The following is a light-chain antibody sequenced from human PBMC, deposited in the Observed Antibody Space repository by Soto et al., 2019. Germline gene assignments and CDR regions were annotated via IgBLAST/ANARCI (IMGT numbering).Light chain of an antibody. CDR3: QQYGSTLSWT. CDR1: QSVSSNY. CDR2: GPS. Sequence: EIVLTQSPGTLSLSPGERATLSCRASQSVSSNYLAWYQQKPGQAPRLLIYGPSSRATGIPDRFSGSGSGTDFTLTISRLEPEDFAVYYCQQYGSTLSWTFGQGTKVDIK. V-gene: IGKV3-20*01. J-gene: IGKJ1*01.